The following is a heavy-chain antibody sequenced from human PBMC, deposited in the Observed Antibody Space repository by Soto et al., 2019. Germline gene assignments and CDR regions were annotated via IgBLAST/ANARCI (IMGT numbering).Heavy chain of an antibody. V-gene: IGHV1-69*13. Sequence: SVKVSCKASGGTFSSYAISWGRQAPGQGLEWMGGVIPIFGTANYAQKFQGRVRINADESTSTAYMELSSLRSEDTAVYYCARDLGEASYYYGMDVWGQGTTVTVSS. J-gene: IGHJ6*02. D-gene: IGHD3-10*01. CDR3: ARDLGEASYYYGMDV. CDR1: GGTFSSYA. CDR2: VIPIFGTA.